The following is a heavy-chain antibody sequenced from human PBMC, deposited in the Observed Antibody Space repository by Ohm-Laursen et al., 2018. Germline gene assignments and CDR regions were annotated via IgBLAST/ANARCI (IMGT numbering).Heavy chain of an antibody. CDR2: ISSSGSTI. Sequence: GSLRLSCTASGFTFSSSEMNWVRQAPGKGLEWVSYISSSGSTIYYADSVKGRFTISRDNAKNSLYLQMNSLRAEDTAVYYCARVGAHAGDYWGQGTLVTVSS. CDR1: GFTFSSSE. CDR3: ARVGAHAGDY. D-gene: IGHD3-16*01. V-gene: IGHV3-48*03. J-gene: IGHJ4*02.